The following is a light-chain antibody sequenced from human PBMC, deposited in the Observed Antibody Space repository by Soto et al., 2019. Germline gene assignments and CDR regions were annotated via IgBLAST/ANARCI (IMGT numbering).Light chain of an antibody. CDR2: GAS. CDR1: QSVSSSY. Sequence: EIVLTQSPGTLSLSPGERATLSCRASQSVSSSYLAWYQQKPGQAPRLLIYGASSGATGIPDRFSGSGSGTDFPLTISRLEPEDFAGYCCQQYGSSRTFGQGTKVEIK. J-gene: IGKJ1*01. CDR3: QQYGSSRT. V-gene: IGKV3-20*01.